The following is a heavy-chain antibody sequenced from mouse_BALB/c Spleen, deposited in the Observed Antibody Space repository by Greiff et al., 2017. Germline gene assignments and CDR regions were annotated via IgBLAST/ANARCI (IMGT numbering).Heavy chain of an antibody. CDR1: GFTFSSYT. D-gene: IGHD2-4*01. CDR2: ISSGGSYT. CDR3: TTTSYDYEGAMDY. V-gene: IGHV5-6-4*01. Sequence: EVKVVESGGGLVKPGGSLKLSCAASGFTFSSYTMSWVRQTPEKRLEWVATISSGGSYTYYPDSVKGRFTISRDNAKNTLYLQMSSLKSEDTAMYYCTTTSYDYEGAMDYWGQGTSVTVSS. J-gene: IGHJ4*01.